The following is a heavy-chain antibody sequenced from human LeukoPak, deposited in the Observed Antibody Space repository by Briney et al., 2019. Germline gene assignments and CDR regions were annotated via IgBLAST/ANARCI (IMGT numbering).Heavy chain of an antibody. CDR2: IYTSGST. V-gene: IGHV4-4*07. CDR1: GGSINNYY. CDR3: ARDPFRSSFDY. Sequence: SETLSLTCTVSGGSINNYYWNWIRQPAGKGLEWIGRIYTSGSTNYNPSLRSRVTISIDTSKNQFSLNLSSVTAADTAVYFCARDPFRSSFDYWGQGTLVTVSS. D-gene: IGHD3-10*01. J-gene: IGHJ4*02.